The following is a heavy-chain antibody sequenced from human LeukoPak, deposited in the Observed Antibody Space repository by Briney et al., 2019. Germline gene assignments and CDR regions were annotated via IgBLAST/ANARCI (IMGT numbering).Heavy chain of an antibody. Sequence: GGSLRLSCTASGFTFGDYAMSWFRQAPGKGLEWVGCIRSKAYGGTTEYAASVKGRFTISRDDSKSIAYLQMNSLKTEDTAVYYCTRSYYDSSGYFNYWGQGTLVTVSS. CDR1: GFTFGDYA. J-gene: IGHJ4*02. D-gene: IGHD3-22*01. CDR2: IRSKAYGGTT. V-gene: IGHV3-49*03. CDR3: TRSYYDSSGYFNY.